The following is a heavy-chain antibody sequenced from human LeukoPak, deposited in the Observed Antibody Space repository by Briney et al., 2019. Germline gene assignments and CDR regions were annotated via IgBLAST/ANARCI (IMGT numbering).Heavy chain of an antibody. Sequence: SETLSLTCAVYGGSFSGYYWSWIRQPPGKGLEWIGEIKHSGSTNYNPSLKSRVTISVDTSKNQFSLKLSSVTAADTAVYYCARGKEYYDFWSGYNLFDYWGQGTLVTVSS. J-gene: IGHJ4*02. CDR3: ARGKEYYDFWSGYNLFDY. D-gene: IGHD3-3*01. CDR1: GGSFSGYY. V-gene: IGHV4-34*01. CDR2: IKHSGST.